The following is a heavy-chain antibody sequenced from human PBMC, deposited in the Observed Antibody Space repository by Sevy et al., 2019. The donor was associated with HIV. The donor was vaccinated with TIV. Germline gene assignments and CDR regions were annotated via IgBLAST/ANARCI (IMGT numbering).Heavy chain of an antibody. CDR2: IIPIFGTA. D-gene: IGHD6-19*01. V-gene: IGHV1-69*06. Sequence: ASVKVSCKASGGTFSSYAISWVRQPPGQGLEWMGGIIPIFGTANYAQKFQGRVTITADKSTSTAYMELSSLRSEDTAVYYCARVGSGWYREDYYYYMDVWGKGTTVTVSS. J-gene: IGHJ6*03. CDR3: ARVGSGWYREDYYYYMDV. CDR1: GGTFSSYA.